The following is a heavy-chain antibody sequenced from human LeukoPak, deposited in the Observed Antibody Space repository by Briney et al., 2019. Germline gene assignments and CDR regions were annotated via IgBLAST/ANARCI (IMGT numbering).Heavy chain of an antibody. CDR1: GYTFTSYD. D-gene: IGHD2-2*01. Sequence: ASAKVSCRASGYTFTSYDINWVRQATGQGLEWMGWMNPNSGNTGYAQKFQGRVTITRNTSISTAYMELSSLRSEDTAVYYCARASKSRCSSTSCRYYYYYYYMDVWGKGTTVTVSS. V-gene: IGHV1-8*03. CDR2: MNPNSGNT. J-gene: IGHJ6*03. CDR3: ARASKSRCSSTSCRYYYYYYYMDV.